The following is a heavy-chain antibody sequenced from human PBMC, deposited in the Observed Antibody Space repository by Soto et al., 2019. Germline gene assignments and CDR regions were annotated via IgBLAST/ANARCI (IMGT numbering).Heavy chain of an antibody. V-gene: IGHV6-1*01. CDR1: GDSVSSNSAA. Sequence: SQTLSLTCAISGDSVSSNSAALNWLRQSPSGGLEWLGRTYYRSKWYNDYVVSVKSRITINPDTSKNQFSLQLNSVTPEDTAVYYCARERGVLSEAFDIWGQGTVVTVSS. J-gene: IGHJ3*02. CDR3: ARERGVLSEAFDI. CDR2: TYYRSKWYN. D-gene: IGHD3-10*01.